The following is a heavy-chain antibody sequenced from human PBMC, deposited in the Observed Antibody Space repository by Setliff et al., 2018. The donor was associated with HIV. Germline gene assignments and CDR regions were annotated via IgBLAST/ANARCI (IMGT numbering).Heavy chain of an antibody. J-gene: IGHJ6*04. Sequence: PGGSLRLSCAASGFTLIDHWMHWVRQVPGKGLVWVSRINSDGTITNYADFVKGRFTISRDNSKNTLYLQMNSLRAEDTAVYYCAKDRGSGSYSDVWGKGTTVTVSS. CDR2: INSDGTIT. CDR3: AKDRGSGSYSDV. V-gene: IGHV3-74*01. D-gene: IGHD3-10*01. CDR1: GFTLIDHW.